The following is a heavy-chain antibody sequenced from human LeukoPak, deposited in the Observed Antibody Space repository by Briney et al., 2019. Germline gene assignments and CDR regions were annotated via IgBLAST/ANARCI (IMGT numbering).Heavy chain of an antibody. D-gene: IGHD2-2*01. CDR2: IYTSGST. Sequence: SQTPSLTCTVSGGSISSGSYYWSWIRQPAGKGLEWIGRIYTSGSTNYNPSLKSRVTISVDTSKNQFSLKLSSVTAADTAVYYCARAPAIVVVPAANYYYYGMDVWGQGTTVTVSS. CDR3: ARAPAIVVVPAANYYYYGMDV. V-gene: IGHV4-61*02. CDR1: GGSISSGSYY. J-gene: IGHJ6*02.